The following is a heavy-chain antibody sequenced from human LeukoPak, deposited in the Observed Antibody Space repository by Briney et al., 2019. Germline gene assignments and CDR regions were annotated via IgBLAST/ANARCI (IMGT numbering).Heavy chain of an antibody. V-gene: IGHV1-18*01. D-gene: IGHD2-21*02. Sequence: ASVKVSCKASGYTFTSYGISWVRQAPGQGLEWMGWISAYNGNTNYAQKPQGRVTMTTDTSTSTAYMELRSLRSDGTAVYYCAYCGGDCYYFDYWGQGTLVTVSS. CDR2: ISAYNGNT. J-gene: IGHJ4*02. CDR1: GYTFTSYG. CDR3: AYCGGDCYYFDY.